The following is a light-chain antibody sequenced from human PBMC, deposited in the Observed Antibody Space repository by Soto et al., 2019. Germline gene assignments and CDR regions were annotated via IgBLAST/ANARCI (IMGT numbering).Light chain of an antibody. V-gene: IGLV1-44*01. CDR3: NSYASGNARV. CDR2: SDY. CDR1: DSNIGTHV. J-gene: IGLJ1*01. Sequence: QSVLTQPPSASGTPGQRVTISCSGGDSNIGTHVVNWYQQVPGTAPKLLIYSDYQRPSGVPDRFSGSKSGTSGSLAIRGLQSDDEADYYCNSYASGNARVFGTGTKLTVL.